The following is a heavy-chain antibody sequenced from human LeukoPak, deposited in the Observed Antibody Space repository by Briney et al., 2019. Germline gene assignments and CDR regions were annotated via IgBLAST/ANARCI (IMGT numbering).Heavy chain of an antibody. J-gene: IGHJ4*02. Sequence: SETLSLTCTVSGGSISSGGYSWSWIRQPPGKGLEWIGYIYYSGSTNYNPSLKSRVTISVDASKNQFSLKLSSVTAADTAVYYCARSPREIQLWVIFDYWGQGTLVTVSS. CDR3: ARSPREIQLWVIFDY. V-gene: IGHV4-61*08. CDR1: GGSISSGGYS. CDR2: IYYSGST. D-gene: IGHD5-18*01.